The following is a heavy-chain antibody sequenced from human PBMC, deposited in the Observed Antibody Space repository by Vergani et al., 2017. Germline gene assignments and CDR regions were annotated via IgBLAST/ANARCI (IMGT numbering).Heavy chain of an antibody. CDR1: GFTFRNAW. CDR2: ISYDGSNK. D-gene: IGHD3-16*01. J-gene: IGHJ4*02. CDR3: ARGPVWGEHLYDY. V-gene: IGHV3-30*03. Sequence: VQLVESGGGLVKPGGSLRLSCAASGFTFRNAWMSWVRQAPGKGLEWVAVISYDGSNKYYADSVKGRFTISRDNSKNTLYLQMNSLRAEDTAVYYCARGPVWGEHLYDYWGQGTLVTVSS.